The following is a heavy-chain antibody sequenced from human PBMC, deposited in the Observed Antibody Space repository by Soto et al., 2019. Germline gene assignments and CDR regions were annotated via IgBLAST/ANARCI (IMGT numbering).Heavy chain of an antibody. CDR1: GGSISSYY. J-gene: IGHJ5*02. V-gene: IGHV4-59*08. D-gene: IGHD3-22*01. CDR3: ARRQLDYDSSGYYYSGFDP. CDR2: IYYSGST. Sequence: SETLSLTCTVSGGSISSYYWSWIRQPPGKGLEWIGYIYYSGSTNYNPSLKSRVTISVDTSKNQFSLKLSSVTAADTAVYYCARRQLDYDSSGYYYSGFDPWGQGTLVTVSS.